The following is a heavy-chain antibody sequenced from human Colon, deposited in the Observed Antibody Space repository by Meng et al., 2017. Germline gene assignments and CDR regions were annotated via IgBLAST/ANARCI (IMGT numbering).Heavy chain of an antibody. V-gene: IGHV4-61*01. CDR3: ARFYGSGTFEVHDY. J-gene: IGHJ4*02. CDR2: IHYSGSR. Sequence: QGRPQESGPGLVRPSEPLSLTCKVPGGSVSSASYYWSWIRQPPGKGLEWIGLIHYSGSRNYNPSLKSRVTMSVDTSKNQVSLRLTSVTAADTAVYYCARFYGSGTFEVHDYWGQGTLVTVSS. CDR1: GGSVSSASYY. D-gene: IGHD3-10*01.